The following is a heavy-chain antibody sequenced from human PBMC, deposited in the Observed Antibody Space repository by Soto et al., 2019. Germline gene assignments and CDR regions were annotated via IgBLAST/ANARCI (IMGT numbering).Heavy chain of an antibody. V-gene: IGHV3-11*01. CDR2: ISSGGSNI. CDR3: ARRFCSGGSCYSGIDS. J-gene: IGHJ4*02. CDR1: GFTFSDYY. Sequence: PGGSLRLSCAVSGFTFSDYYMSRIRQAPGKGLEWVSYISSGGSNIYYADSVKGRFTISRDNAKNSLDLQMNGLRAEDTAVYYCARRFCSGGSCYSGIDSWGQGTLVTVSS. D-gene: IGHD2-15*01.